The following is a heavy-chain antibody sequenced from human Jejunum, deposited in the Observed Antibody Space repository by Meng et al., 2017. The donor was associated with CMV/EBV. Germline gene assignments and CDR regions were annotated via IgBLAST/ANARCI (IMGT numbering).Heavy chain of an antibody. CDR2: INPDGSVR. CDR3: ARDQAGTPMGWFDS. J-gene: IGHJ5*01. CDR1: GFTLGSYW. Sequence: SGFTLGSYWRSWVRQAPGKGLEWVANINPDGSVRHYLDSVKGRFTISRDSGKNSLYLQMNSLRAEDTAVFYCARDQAGTPMGWFDSWGQGTMVTSPQ. V-gene: IGHV3-7*01. D-gene: IGHD3-10*01.